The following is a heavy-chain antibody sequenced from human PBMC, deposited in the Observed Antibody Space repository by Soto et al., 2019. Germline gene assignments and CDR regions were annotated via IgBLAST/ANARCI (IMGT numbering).Heavy chain of an antibody. CDR3: ARMASFGSLNWFDP. CDR2: MNPGSGDT. D-gene: IGHD5-18*01. CDR1: GYTFTNND. J-gene: IGHJ5*02. V-gene: IGHV1-8*01. Sequence: ASVTVSCKASGYTFTNNDVTWVRQATGQGLEWMGWMNPGSGDTGYAQKFQGRVTMTRNISIATAYMELSSLRSEDTAIYYCARMASFGSLNWFDPWGQGTLVTVSS.